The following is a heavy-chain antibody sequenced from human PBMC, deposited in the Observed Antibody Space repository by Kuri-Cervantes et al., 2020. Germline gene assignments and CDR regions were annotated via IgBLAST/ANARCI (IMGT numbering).Heavy chain of an antibody. CDR3: ARDLGIVVVPAASA. CDR2: ISWNSGSI. J-gene: IGHJ4*02. CDR1: GFTFDDYA. V-gene: IGHV3-9*01. D-gene: IGHD2-2*01. Sequence: LSLTCAASGFTFDDYAMHWVRQAPGKGPEWVSGISWNSGSIGYADSVKGRFTTSRDNAKNTLYLQMNSLRAEDTAVYYCARDLGIVVVPAASAWGQGTLVTVSS.